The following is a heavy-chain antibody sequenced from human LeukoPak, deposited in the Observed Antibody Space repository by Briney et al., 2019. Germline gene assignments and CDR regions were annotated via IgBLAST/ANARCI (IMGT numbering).Heavy chain of an antibody. Sequence: GASVKVSCKAPGYTFTGYYMHWVRQAPGQGLEWMGWINPNSGGTNYAQKFQGRVTMTRDTSISTAYMELSRLRSDDTAVYYCAGTGLRITIFGVVTDPSPLDYWGQGTLVTVSS. D-gene: IGHD3-3*01. CDR3: AGTGLRITIFGVVTDPSPLDY. CDR2: INPNSGGT. V-gene: IGHV1-2*02. CDR1: GYTFTGYY. J-gene: IGHJ4*02.